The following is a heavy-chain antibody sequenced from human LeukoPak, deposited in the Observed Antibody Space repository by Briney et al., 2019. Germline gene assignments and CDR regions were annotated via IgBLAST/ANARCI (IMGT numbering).Heavy chain of an antibody. CDR3: ARTYCSSTSCYNVFDI. CDR2: IYYSGST. V-gene: IGHV4-31*03. CDR1: GGSISSGGYY. Sequence: SETLSLTCTVSGGSISSGGYYWSWIRQHPGKGLEWIGHIYYSGSTYYNPSLKSRVTISVDTSKNQFSLKLSSVTAADTAVFYCARTYCSSTSCYNVFDIWGQGTMVTVSS. D-gene: IGHD2-2*02. J-gene: IGHJ3*02.